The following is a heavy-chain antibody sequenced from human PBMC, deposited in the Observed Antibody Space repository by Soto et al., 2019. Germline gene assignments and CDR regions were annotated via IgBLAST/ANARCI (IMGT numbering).Heavy chain of an antibody. CDR3: AHPRGFGVFDAYDI. CDR2: ISNSGGTA. CDR1: GFTFSTNA. D-gene: IGHD3-10*01. J-gene: IGHJ3*02. V-gene: IGHV3-23*01. Sequence: GGSLRLSCAASGFTFSTNAMSWVRQAPGKGLEWVSAISNSGGTAYYADSVQGRFTISRDNSMNTLFLQMHSLRIEDTAVYYCAHPRGFGVFDAYDIWGQGTMVTVSS.